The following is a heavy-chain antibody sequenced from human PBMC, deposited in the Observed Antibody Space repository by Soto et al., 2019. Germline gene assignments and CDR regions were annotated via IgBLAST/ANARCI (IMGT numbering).Heavy chain of an antibody. V-gene: IGHV4-34*01. CDR1: GGSFSGYY. CDR2: INHSGST. D-gene: IGHD4-17*01. CDR3: SRGRRTAVTIDY. J-gene: IGHJ4*02. Sequence: SETLSPTCAVYGGSFSGYYWSWIRQPPGKGLEWIGEINHSGSTNYNPSLKSRDTISVDTSKNQFSLKLSSVTAADTAVYYCSRGRRTAVTIDYWGQGTLVTVS.